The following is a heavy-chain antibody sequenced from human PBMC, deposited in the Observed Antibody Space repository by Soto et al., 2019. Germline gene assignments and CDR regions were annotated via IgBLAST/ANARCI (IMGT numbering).Heavy chain of an antibody. CDR1: GGSFSGYY. CDR3: ARGIAVDY. J-gene: IGHJ4*02. CDR2: INHSGST. Sequence: KTSETLSLTCAVYGGSFSGYYWSWIRQPPGKGLEWIGEINHSGSTNYNPSLKSRVTISVDTSKNQFSLKLSSVTAADTAVYYCARGIAVDYWGQGTLVTVSS. V-gene: IGHV4-34*01. D-gene: IGHD3-22*01.